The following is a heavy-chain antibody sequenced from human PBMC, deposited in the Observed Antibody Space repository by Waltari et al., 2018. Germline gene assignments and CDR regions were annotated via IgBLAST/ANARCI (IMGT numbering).Heavy chain of an antibody. CDR2: IIPILGIA. V-gene: IGHV1-69*02. CDR1: GGTFSSYT. J-gene: IGHJ4*02. D-gene: IGHD2-15*01. CDR3: ATCSGGSCYYDY. Sequence: QVQLVQSGAEVKKPGSSVKVSCKASGGTFSSYTISWVRQAPGKGLEWMGRIIPILGIANYAQKFQGRVTITADKSTSTAYMELSSLRSEDTAVYYCATCSGGSCYYDYWGQGTLVTVSS.